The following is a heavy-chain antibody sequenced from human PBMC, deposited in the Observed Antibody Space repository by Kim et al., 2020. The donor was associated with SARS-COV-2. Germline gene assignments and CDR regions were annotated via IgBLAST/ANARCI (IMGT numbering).Heavy chain of an antibody. V-gene: IGHV7-4-1*02. CDR3: AKTRWDCRGPTCYSSYDS. Sequence: ASVKVSCRTSGYTFTTYAIHWVRQAPGHGLEWMGWINTNTGNPTYAQGFTGRFVFSLDTSVSTTYLQISSLKPEDTAVYYCAKTRWDCRGPTCYSSYDSWGQGTLVTVSS. D-gene: IGHD2-15*01. CDR1: GYTFTTYA. CDR2: INTNTGNP. J-gene: IGHJ4*02.